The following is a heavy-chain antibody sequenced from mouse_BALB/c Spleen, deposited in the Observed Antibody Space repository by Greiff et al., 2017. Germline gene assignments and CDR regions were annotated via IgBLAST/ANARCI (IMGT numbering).Heavy chain of an antibody. CDR3: ASGLRHWYFDV. CDR2: ILPGSGST. CDR1: GYTFSSYW. Sequence: SGAELMKPGASVKISCKATGYTFSSYWIEWVKQRPGHGLEWIGEILPGSGSTNYNEKFKGKATFTADTSSNTAYMQLSSLTSEDSAVYYCASGLRHWYFDVWGAGTTVTVSS. D-gene: IGHD3-1*01. V-gene: IGHV1-9*01. J-gene: IGHJ1*01.